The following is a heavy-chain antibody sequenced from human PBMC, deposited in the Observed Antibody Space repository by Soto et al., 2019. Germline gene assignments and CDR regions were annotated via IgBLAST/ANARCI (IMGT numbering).Heavy chain of an antibody. J-gene: IGHJ5*02. CDR1: GGSVSSGSNY. Sequence: QVQLQESGPGLVKPSETLSLTCTISGGSVSSGSNYWSWIRQPPGKGLEWIGCVYYTGSTIYNPSLKSRVSISVDTSKNQFSLKLSSVTAADTAVYYCARLSDYYYDYSGYYPWGQGTLVTVSS. CDR2: VYYTGST. CDR3: ARLSDYYYDYSGYYP. D-gene: IGHD3-22*01. V-gene: IGHV4-61*01.